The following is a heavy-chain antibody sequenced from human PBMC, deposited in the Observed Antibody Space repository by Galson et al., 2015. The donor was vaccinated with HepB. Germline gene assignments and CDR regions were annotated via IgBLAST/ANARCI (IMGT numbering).Heavy chain of an antibody. V-gene: IGHV3-7*01. CDR1: GYTFSDYW. J-gene: IGHJ6*03. Sequence: SLRLSCAASGYTFSDYWMSWLRQAPGKGLEWVASIKQDGSDQYYVASVKGRFTISRDNAENSLYLQMNSLRAGDTAVYYCARAYCSSTSCYDMDVWGKGTTVTASS. CDR3: ARAYCSSTSCYDMDV. D-gene: IGHD2-2*01. CDR2: IKQDGSDQ.